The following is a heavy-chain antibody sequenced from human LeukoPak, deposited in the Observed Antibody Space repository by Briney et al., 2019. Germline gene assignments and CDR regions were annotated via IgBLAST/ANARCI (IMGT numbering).Heavy chain of an antibody. CDR2: IYSPGTT. Sequence: SETLSLTCSVSGGYISNYYWSWIRQPPGKGLEWIGYIYSPGTTNYNPSLKSRVTISVDTSKNQFSLKLSSVTAADTAVYYCARDGGAFDIWGQGTMVTVSS. J-gene: IGHJ3*02. V-gene: IGHV4-59*12. CDR1: GGYISNYY. CDR3: ARDGGAFDI.